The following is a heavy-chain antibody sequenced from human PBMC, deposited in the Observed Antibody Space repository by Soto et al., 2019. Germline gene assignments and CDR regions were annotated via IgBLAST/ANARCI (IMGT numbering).Heavy chain of an antibody. J-gene: IGHJ6*02. Sequence: PGGSLRLSCVASGFTFTDYHMYWVRQAPGKGLEWVSIISNDGSNTYSAESVKGRFTMSRDNSKNTLYLQMNSLRLEDTAIYFCARDRKWPTFGVLTQYGMDVWGQGTTVTVSS. V-gene: IGHV3-30*03. CDR1: GFTFTDYH. CDR2: ISNDGSNT. D-gene: IGHD3-3*01. CDR3: ARDRKWPTFGVLTQYGMDV.